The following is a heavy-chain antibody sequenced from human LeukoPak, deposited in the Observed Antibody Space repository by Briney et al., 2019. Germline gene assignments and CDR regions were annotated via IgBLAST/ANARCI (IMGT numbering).Heavy chain of an antibody. D-gene: IGHD3-22*01. CDR1: GFTFSSYS. CDR2: ISSSSSYI. CDR3: ARERLYDSSGYYFTDAFDI. Sequence: GGSLRLSRAASGFTFSSYSMNWVRQAPGKGLEWVSSISSSSSYIYYADSVKGRFTISRDNAKNSLYLQMNSLRAEDTAVYYCARERLYDSSGYYFTDAFDIWGQGTMVTVSS. J-gene: IGHJ3*02. V-gene: IGHV3-21*01.